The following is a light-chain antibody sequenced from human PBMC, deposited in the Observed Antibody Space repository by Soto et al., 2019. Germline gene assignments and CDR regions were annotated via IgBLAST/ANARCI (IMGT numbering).Light chain of an antibody. CDR3: QQSYSTPQT. Sequence: DIQMTQSPSSLSASVGDRVTITCRASQRISTYLNWYQQKPGKAPTLLIYVASSLQSGVPSRFSGSGSGTDFTLTVSSLQPEDFATYYCQQSYSTPQTFGQGTKVEIK. CDR2: VAS. V-gene: IGKV1-39*01. CDR1: QRISTY. J-gene: IGKJ1*01.